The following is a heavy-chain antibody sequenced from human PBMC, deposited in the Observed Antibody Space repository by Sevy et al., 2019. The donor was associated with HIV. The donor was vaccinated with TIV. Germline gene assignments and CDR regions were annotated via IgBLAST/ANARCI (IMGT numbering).Heavy chain of an antibody. CDR2: IYYSGST. CDR1: GGSISSSSYY. V-gene: IGHV4-39*01. D-gene: IGHD2-21*02. CDR3: ARQGFPVVTPQFDY. J-gene: IGHJ4*02. Sequence: SETLSLTCTVSGGSISSSSYYWGWIRQPPGKGLEWIGSIYYSGSTYYNPSLKSRVTISVDTSKNPFSLKLSSVTAADTAVYYCARQGFPVVTPQFDYWGQGTLVTVSS.